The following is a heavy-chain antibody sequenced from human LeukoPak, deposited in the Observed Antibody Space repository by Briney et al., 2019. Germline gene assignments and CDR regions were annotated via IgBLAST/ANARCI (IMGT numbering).Heavy chain of an antibody. D-gene: IGHD3-10*01. V-gene: IGHV3-30*03. Sequence: GGSLRLSCAASGFTFSSYGMHWVRQAPGKGLEWVAVISYDGSDKYFADSVKGRFTISRDNSKNTLYLQMNSLRAEDTAVYYCARDLPFPFGEPHFDYWGQGTLVTVSS. CDR3: ARDLPFPFGEPHFDY. J-gene: IGHJ4*02. CDR2: ISYDGSDK. CDR1: GFTFSSYG.